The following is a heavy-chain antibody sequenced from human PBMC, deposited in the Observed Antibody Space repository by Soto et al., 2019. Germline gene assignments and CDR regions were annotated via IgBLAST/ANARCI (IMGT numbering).Heavy chain of an antibody. V-gene: IGHV4-4*02. J-gene: IGHJ4*02. Sequence: QVQLLESGPGLVKPSGTLSLTCAVSDGSISTSYWWSWVRQPPEKGLEWIGEIYHSGSTNYNPSLKSRVTIPLDKSKNQFSLNLSSVTAADTAVYYCARGGHYRFDYWGQGTLVTVSS. CDR1: DGSISTSYW. CDR2: IYHSGST. D-gene: IGHD3-22*01. CDR3: ARGGHYRFDY.